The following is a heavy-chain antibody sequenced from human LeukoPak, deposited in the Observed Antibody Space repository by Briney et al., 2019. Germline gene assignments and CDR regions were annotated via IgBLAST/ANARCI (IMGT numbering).Heavy chain of an antibody. CDR3: ARSSESYDSSGYYSYYFDY. J-gene: IGHJ4*02. D-gene: IGHD3-22*01. Sequence: SETLSLICTVSGGSISSYYWSWIRQPPGKGLEWVGFIYYSGSTHYKPSLESRGTISVDTSKNQYSLKLSSVTAADTAVYYCARSSESYDSSGYYSYYFDYWGQGTLVTVSS. CDR2: IYYSGST. V-gene: IGHV4-59*01. CDR1: GGSISSYY.